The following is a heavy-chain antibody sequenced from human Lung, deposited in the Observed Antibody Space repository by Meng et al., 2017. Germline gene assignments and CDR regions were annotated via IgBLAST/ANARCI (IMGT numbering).Heavy chain of an antibody. J-gene: IGHJ4*02. CDR1: GFTFSTHW. CDR3: ARGGVTTDD. D-gene: IGHD4-17*01. Sequence: EVQLVESGGGLVQPGGSLRLSCAASGFTFSTHWMHWVRQAPGKGLEGVSRITGDGSSTIYADSVQGRFTMSRDNAKNTLSLQMNSLRAEDTAVYYCARGGVTTDDWGQGTLVTVSS. V-gene: IGHV3-74*01. CDR2: ITGDGSST.